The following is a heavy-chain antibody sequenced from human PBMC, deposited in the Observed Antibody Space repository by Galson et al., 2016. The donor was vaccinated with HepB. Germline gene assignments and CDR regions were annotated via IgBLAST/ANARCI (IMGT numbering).Heavy chain of an antibody. CDR3: ARRRGSGSHDY. J-gene: IGHJ4*02. CDR1: GFTLSSYW. Sequence: SLRLSCAASGFTLSSYWMSWVRQAPGKGLEWVANIKQDGSEEYYVVSVKGRFTISRDNAKNSLYLQMNSLRAEDTAVYYCARRRGSGSHDYWGQGTLVTVSS. D-gene: IGHD3-10*01. CDR2: IKQDGSEE. V-gene: IGHV3-7*05.